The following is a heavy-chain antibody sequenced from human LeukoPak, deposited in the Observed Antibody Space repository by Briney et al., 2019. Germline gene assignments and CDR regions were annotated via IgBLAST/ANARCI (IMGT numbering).Heavy chain of an antibody. CDR3: ASLLRYFDWLPNPDY. V-gene: IGHV4-34*01. CDR2: INHSGST. J-gene: IGHJ4*02. CDR1: GGSFSGYY. D-gene: IGHD3-9*01. Sequence: SETLSLTCAVYGGSFSGYYWSWIRQPPGKGLEWIGEINHSGSTNYNPSLKSRVTISVDTSKNQFSLKLSSVTAADTAVYYCASLLRYFDWLPNPDYWGQGTLVTVSS.